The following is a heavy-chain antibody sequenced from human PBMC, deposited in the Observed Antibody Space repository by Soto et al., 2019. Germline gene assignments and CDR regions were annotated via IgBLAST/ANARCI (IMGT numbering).Heavy chain of an antibody. D-gene: IGHD3-16*01. V-gene: IGHV4-31*03. CDR1: GGSISSGGYY. J-gene: IGHJ4*02. CDR3: AREVITFGGVKSGVTFDY. CDR2: IYYSGST. Sequence: QVQLQESGPGLVKPSQTLSLTCTVSGGSISSGGYYWSWIRQHPGKGLEWIGYIYYSGSTYYNPSLKSRVTISVDTSKNQFSLKLSSVTAADTAVYYCAREVITFGGVKSGVTFDYWGQGTLVTVSS.